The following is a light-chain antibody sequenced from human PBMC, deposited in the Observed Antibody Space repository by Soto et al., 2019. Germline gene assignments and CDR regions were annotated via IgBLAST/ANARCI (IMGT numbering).Light chain of an antibody. Sequence: QSALTQPASVSGSPGQSITISCTGTNNDVGAYPYVSWYQQHPGTAPKLIIYEVTNRPSGISDRFSGSKSGNTASLTISGLQAEDESDYYCSSFATSCTTVIFGGGTKLTVL. CDR1: NNDVGAYPY. V-gene: IGLV2-14*01. CDR2: EVT. CDR3: SSFATSCTTVI. J-gene: IGLJ2*01.